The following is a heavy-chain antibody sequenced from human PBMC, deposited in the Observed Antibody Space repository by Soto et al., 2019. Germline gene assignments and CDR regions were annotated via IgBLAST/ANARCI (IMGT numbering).Heavy chain of an antibody. Sequence: GGSLRLSCAASGFTFNNYAMSWVRQAPGKGLEWVSAISGNGISTYYADSVRGRFTISRDNSENTLFLQMNRLRAYDTAVYYCTRDAISMVRGTDNWFDPWGQGTLVTVSS. CDR1: GFTFNNYA. V-gene: IGHV3-23*01. J-gene: IGHJ5*02. D-gene: IGHD3-10*01. CDR3: TRDAISMVRGTDNWFDP. CDR2: ISGNGIST.